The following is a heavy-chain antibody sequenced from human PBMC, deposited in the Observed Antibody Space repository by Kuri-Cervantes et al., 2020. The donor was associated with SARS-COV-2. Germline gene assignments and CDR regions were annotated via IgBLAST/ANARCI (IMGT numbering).Heavy chain of an antibody. Sequence: SETLSLTCTVSGSSIGSGYYWGWIRQPPGKGLEWIGSIYHSGSTYYNPSLKSRVTISADTSKNQFSLKLSSVTAADTAVYYCARGDTWLRLNWNWFDPWGQGTLVTVSS. CDR2: IYHSGST. CDR1: GSSIGSGYY. J-gene: IGHJ5*02. CDR3: ARGDTWLRLNWNWFDP. D-gene: IGHD5-12*01. V-gene: IGHV4-38-2*02.